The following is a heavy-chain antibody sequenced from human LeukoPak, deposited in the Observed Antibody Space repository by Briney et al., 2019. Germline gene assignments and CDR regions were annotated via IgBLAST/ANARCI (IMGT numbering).Heavy chain of an antibody. D-gene: IGHD2-15*01. V-gene: IGHV1-46*01. J-gene: IGHJ4*02. CDR3: ARDPIVVVVAARSTPFVY. CDR2: INPSGGST. Sequence: ASVKVSCKASGYTFTSYYMHWVRQAPGQGLEWMGIINPSGGSTSYAQKFQGRVTMTRDTSTSTVYMELSSLRSEDTAVYYCARDPIVVVVAARSTPFVYWGQGTLVTVSS. CDR1: GYTFTSYY.